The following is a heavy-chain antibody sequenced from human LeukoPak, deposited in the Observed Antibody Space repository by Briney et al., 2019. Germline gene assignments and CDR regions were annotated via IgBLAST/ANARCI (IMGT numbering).Heavy chain of an antibody. CDR2: ISSSSSYI. V-gene: IGHV3-21*01. CDR3: TLGDYGAPFDY. J-gene: IGHJ4*02. CDR1: GFTFSSYS. D-gene: IGHD4-17*01. Sequence: GGSLTLSCAASGFTFSSYSMSWVRQAPGKGLEWVSYISSSSSYIYYPAPEKGRFTISRDNAKKSLYPQMNSPRAEDTAVYYCTLGDYGAPFDYWGQGVLVTVSS.